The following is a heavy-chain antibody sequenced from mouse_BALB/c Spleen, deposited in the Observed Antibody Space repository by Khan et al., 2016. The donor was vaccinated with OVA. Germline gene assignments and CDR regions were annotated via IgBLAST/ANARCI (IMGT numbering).Heavy chain of an antibody. D-gene: IGHD1-2*01. CDR3: AKTARIKY. CDR2: ISDSGST. CDR1: GYSITSGYG. V-gene: IGHV3-2*02. J-gene: IGHJ2*01. Sequence: EVQLQESGPGLVKPSQSLSLTCTVTGYSITSGYGWNWLRQFPGNKLEWMGYISDSGSTNYKPSLKSRISITRDTSKNQFFLLLNFVTTEDTATYYCAKTARIKYWGQGTTLTVSA.